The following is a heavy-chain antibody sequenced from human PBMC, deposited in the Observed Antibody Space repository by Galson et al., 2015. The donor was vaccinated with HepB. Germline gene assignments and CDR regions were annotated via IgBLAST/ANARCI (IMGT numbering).Heavy chain of an antibody. CDR2: IKQDGSQK. J-gene: IGHJ6*02. CDR3: ARGDTTNTIYGMLTNYDYYYGMDV. V-gene: IGHV3-7*01. CDR1: GFTFRSYC. D-gene: IGHD3-3*01. Sequence: SLRLSCAASGFTFRSYCMSWVRQAPGKGLEWVANIKQDGSQKQYVDSVKGRFTISRDDAKNSLYLQMNSLRAEDTAVYYCARGDTTNTIYGMLTNYDYYYGMDVWGQGTTVTVSS.